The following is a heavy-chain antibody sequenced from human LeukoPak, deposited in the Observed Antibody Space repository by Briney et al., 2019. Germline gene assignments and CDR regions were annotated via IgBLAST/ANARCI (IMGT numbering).Heavy chain of an antibody. J-gene: IGHJ4*02. CDR2: IIPIFGTA. CDR1: GGTFSSYA. D-gene: IGHD6-19*01. Sequence: SVKVSCKASGGTFSSYAISWVRQAPGQGLEWMGGIIPIFGTANYAQKFQGRVTITADKSTSTAYMELSSLRSEDTAVYYCARESRVAVAGRAPFDHWGQGTLVTVSS. CDR3: ARESRVAVAGRAPFDH. V-gene: IGHV1-69*06.